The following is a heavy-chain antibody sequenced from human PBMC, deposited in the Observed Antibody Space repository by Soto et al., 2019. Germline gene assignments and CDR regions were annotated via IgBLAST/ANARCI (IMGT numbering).Heavy chain of an antibody. V-gene: IGHV3-48*02. CDR1: GFTFNSYS. D-gene: IGHD6-13*01. J-gene: IGHJ4*02. CDR3: VRTSAGDY. CDR2: INGGSTTI. Sequence: GGSLRLSCAASGFTFNSYSLNWVRQPPGKGLEWISYINGGSTTIFYADSVKGRFTISRDNAKSSLYLQMNSLRDEDTAVYYCVRTSAGDYWGQGTLVTVSS.